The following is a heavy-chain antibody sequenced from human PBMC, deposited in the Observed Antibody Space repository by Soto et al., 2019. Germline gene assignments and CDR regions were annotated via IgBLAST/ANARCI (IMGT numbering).Heavy chain of an antibody. D-gene: IGHD2-2*01. V-gene: IGHV1-18*01. J-gene: IGHJ4*02. CDR1: GYTFTSYG. Sequence: QVQLVQSGAEVKKPGASVKVSCKASGYTFTSYGISWVRQAPGQGLEWMGWISAYNGNTNYAQKLQGRVTMTTDTSTRTASMELRSLRSDDTAVYYFARAKVLGYCSSTSCSLEGFDYWGQGTLVTVSS. CDR3: ARAKVLGYCSSTSCSLEGFDY. CDR2: ISAYNGNT.